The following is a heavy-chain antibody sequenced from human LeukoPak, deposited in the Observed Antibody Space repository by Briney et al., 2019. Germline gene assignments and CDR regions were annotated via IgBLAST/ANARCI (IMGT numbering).Heavy chain of an antibody. CDR1: GYSISSGYY. J-gene: IGHJ3*02. V-gene: IGHV4-38-2*01. CDR2: IYHSGST. CDR3: ASSSGYCTNGVCIGNAFDI. D-gene: IGHD2-8*01. Sequence: SETLSLTCAVSGYSISSGYYWGWIRQPPGKGLEWIGSIYHSGSTYYNPPLKSRVTISVDTSKNQFSLKLSSVTAADTAVYYCASSSGYCTNGVCIGNAFDIWGQGTMVTVSS.